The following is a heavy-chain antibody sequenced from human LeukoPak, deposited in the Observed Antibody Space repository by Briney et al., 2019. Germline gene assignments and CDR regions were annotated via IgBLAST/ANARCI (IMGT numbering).Heavy chain of an antibody. V-gene: IGHV3-7*01. CDR2: IKLDGSEK. Sequence: GGSLRLSCEASGFTFSAYWMTWVRQAPGKGLEWVANIKLDGSEKYFVESVKGRFTIFRDDAKNSLYLQMNSLRAEDTGVYYCARTNSRWYFFDYWGQGTLVTVSS. D-gene: IGHD6-13*01. CDR3: ARTNSRWYFFDY. CDR1: GFTFSAYW. J-gene: IGHJ4*02.